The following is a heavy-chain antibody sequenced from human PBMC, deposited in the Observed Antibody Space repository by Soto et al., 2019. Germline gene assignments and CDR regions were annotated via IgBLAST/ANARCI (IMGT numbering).Heavy chain of an antibody. D-gene: IGHD3-3*01. Sequence: ASVQVSCKASGYTFTSYDINWVRQATGQGLEWMGWMNPNSGNTGYAQKFQGRVTMTRNTSISTAYMELSSLRSEDTAVYYCARALRFLEWTHYGMDVWGQGTTVTVSS. V-gene: IGHV1-8*01. CDR2: MNPNSGNT. CDR1: GYTFTSYD. CDR3: ARALRFLEWTHYGMDV. J-gene: IGHJ6*02.